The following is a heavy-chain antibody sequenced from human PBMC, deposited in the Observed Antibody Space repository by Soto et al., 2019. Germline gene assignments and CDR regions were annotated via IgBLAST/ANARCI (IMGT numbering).Heavy chain of an antibody. CDR3: TTDPPGAATTETFDY. Sequence: EVQLVESGGGLVKPGGSLRLSCAASGFTFSNAWMNWVRQAPGKGLEWVGRIKSKTDGGTTDYAAPVKGRFTISRDDSKNTLYLQMNSLKTEDTAVYYCTTDPPGAATTETFDYWGQGTLVTVSS. D-gene: IGHD4-17*01. CDR2: IKSKTDGGTT. V-gene: IGHV3-15*07. J-gene: IGHJ4*02. CDR1: GFTFSNAW.